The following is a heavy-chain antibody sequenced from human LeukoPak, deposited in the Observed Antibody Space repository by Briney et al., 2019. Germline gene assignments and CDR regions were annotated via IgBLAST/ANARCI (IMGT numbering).Heavy chain of an antibody. CDR1: GFTFSSYE. CDR2: ISSSGSTI. D-gene: IGHD6-19*01. J-gene: IGHJ4*02. V-gene: IGHV3-48*03. CDR3: AKDGYSSGSLDY. Sequence: PGGSLRLSCAASGFTFSSYEMNWVRQAPGKGLEWVSYISSSGSTIYYADSVKGRFTISRDNAKNSLYLQMNSLRAEDMALYYCAKDGYSSGSLDYWGQGTLVTVSS.